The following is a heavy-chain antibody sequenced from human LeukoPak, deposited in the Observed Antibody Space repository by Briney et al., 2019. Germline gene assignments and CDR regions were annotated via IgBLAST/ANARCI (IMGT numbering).Heavy chain of an antibody. J-gene: IGHJ4*02. CDR2: INRSGST. D-gene: IGHD6-13*01. V-gene: IGHV4-34*01. CDR3: ARWIAERCFDY. CDR1: GGSFSGYY. Sequence: SETLSLTCAVYGGSFSGYYWSWIRQPPGKGLEWIGEINRSGSTNYNPSLKSRVTISVDTSKNQFSLKLSSVTAADTAVYYCARWIAERCFDYWGQGTLVTVSS.